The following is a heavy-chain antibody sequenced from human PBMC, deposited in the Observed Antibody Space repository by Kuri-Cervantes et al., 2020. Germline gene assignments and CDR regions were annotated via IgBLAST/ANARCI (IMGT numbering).Heavy chain of an antibody. CDR3: AREDYSSFDY. Sequence: GESLKISCAASGFTFSSYSMNWVRQAPGKGLEWVSSISSSSSYIYYADSVKGRFTISRDNAKNSLYLQMNSLGAEDTAVYYCAREDYSSFDYWGQGTRVTVSS. CDR1: GFTFSSYS. D-gene: IGHD4-11*01. CDR2: ISSSSSYI. J-gene: IGHJ4*02. V-gene: IGHV3-21*01.